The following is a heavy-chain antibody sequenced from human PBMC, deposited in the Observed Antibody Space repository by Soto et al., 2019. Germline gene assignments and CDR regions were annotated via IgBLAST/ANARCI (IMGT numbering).Heavy chain of an antibody. V-gene: IGHV3-30-3*01. CDR3: ARDAQSYYDFWSGYYTHYYYYGMDV. Sequence: GWSLKLSWAASGFPFISYAMHWVRKAPGKGLDWVAVISYDGSNKYYADSVKVRFTISRDNSKNTLYLQMNSLRAEDTAVYYCARDAQSYYDFWSGYYTHYYYYGMDVWGQGTTVTVSS. CDR2: ISYDGSNK. J-gene: IGHJ6*02. CDR1: GFPFISYA. D-gene: IGHD3-3*01.